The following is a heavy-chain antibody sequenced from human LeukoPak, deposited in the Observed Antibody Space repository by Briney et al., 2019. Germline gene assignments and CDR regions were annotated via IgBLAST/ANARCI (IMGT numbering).Heavy chain of an antibody. V-gene: IGHV1-69*16. D-gene: IGHD3-10*01. J-gene: IGHJ3*02. CDR3: ARAQGNDAFDI. CDR2: VLPLLGTP. CDR1: GGTFSSYT. Sequence: SVKVSCKAYGGTFSSYTVGWVRQAPGQGLEWMGGVLPLLGTPSYAQKFQGRLTITTDESTSTVYLELSSLRSADTAVYYCARAQGNDAFDIWGQGTMVTVSS.